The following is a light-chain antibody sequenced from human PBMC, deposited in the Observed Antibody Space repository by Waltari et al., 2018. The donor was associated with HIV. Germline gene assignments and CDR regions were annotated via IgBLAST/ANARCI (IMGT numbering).Light chain of an antibody. CDR1: QKINRY. V-gene: IGKV1-39*01. CDR3: QQSYGSPFT. J-gene: IGKJ3*01. CDR2: GGS. Sequence: IQMTQSPSALSASVGDTVTITCRASQKINRYLNWYQKNVGEPPKLLVYGGSNLQRGVPARFRGSGSGSEDILTISYLQSDDFATYFCQQSYGSPFTFGPGSTL.